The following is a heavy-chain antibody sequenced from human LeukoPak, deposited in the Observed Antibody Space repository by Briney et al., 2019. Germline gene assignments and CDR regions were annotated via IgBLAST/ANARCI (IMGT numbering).Heavy chain of an antibody. V-gene: IGHV3-64*01. J-gene: IGHJ4*02. CDR3: ASSVVNRLDY. D-gene: IGHD2-21*01. CDR1: GFTFSSYA. Sequence: PGGSLRLSCAASGFTFSSYAMHWVRQAPGKGLEYVSAISSNGGSTYYANSVKGRFTISRDNSKNTLYLQMGSLRAEDMAVYYCASSVVNRLDYWGQGTLVTVSS. CDR2: ISSNGGST.